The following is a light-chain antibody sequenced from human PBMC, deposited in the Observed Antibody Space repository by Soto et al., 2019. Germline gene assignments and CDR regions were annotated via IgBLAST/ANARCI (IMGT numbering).Light chain of an antibody. CDR2: GAS. CDR1: QSVSSN. V-gene: IGKV3-15*01. Sequence: EIVMTQSPATLSVSPGERATLSCRATQSVSSNLAWYQQKPGQAPRLLIYGASTRATGLPARFSGSGSGTESPLTSSSLQPEDFAVYYCQQYNNGWTFGQGTKVEIK. J-gene: IGKJ1*01. CDR3: QQYNNGWT.